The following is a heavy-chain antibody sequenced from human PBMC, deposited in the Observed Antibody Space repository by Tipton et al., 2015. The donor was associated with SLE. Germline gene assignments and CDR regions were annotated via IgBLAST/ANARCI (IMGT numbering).Heavy chain of an antibody. Sequence: TLSLTCTVSGGSISSYYWSWIRQPAGKGLEWIGRIYTSGSTNYNPSLKSRVTMSVDTSKNQFSLKLSSVTAADTAVYYCARERDYSGSRDAFDIWGQGIMVTVSS. CDR1: GGSISSYY. V-gene: IGHV4-4*07. CDR3: ARERDYSGSRDAFDI. D-gene: IGHD1-26*01. J-gene: IGHJ3*02. CDR2: IYTSGST.